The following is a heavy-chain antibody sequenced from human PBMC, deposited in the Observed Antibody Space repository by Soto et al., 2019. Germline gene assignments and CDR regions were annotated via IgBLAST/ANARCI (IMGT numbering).Heavy chain of an antibody. CDR2: ISWNSGNI. D-gene: IGHD6-19*01. CDR1: GFTFDDYA. J-gene: IGHJ6*03. CDR3: ARTRESSGWNYYYYMDV. V-gene: IGHV3-9*01. Sequence: EVQLVESGGGLVQPGRSLRLSCAASGFTFDDYAMHWVRQAPGKGPEWVSGISWNSGNIGYAGSVKGRFTISRDNARNSLYLQMNSLRAEDTALYYCARTRESSGWNYYYYMDVWGKGTTVTVSS.